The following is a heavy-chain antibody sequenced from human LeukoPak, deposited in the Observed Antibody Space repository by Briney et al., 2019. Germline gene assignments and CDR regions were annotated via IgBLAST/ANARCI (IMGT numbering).Heavy chain of an antibody. CDR1: GGTFSRYA. CDR3: ARTWFGELLVSNWFDP. D-gene: IGHD3-10*01. J-gene: IGHJ5*02. Sequence: ASVKVSCKASGGTFSRYAISWVRQAPGQGLEWMGGIIPIFGTANYAQKFQGRVTITADESTSTAYMELSSLRSEDTAVYYCARTWFGELLVSNWFDPWGRGTLVTVSS. V-gene: IGHV1-69*13. CDR2: IIPIFGTA.